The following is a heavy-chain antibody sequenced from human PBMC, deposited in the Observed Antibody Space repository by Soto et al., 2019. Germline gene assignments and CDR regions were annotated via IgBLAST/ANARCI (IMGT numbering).Heavy chain of an antibody. V-gene: IGHV1-46*01. CDR2: INPRGGST. J-gene: IGHJ4*02. CDR1: GYTFTSYY. Sequence: ASVKVSCKASGYTFTSYYMHWVRQAPGQGLEWMGIINPRGGSTSYAQKFQGRVTMTRDTSTSTVYMELSSLRSEDTAVYYCARLDSDYYDSSWGQGTLVTVSS. D-gene: IGHD3-22*01. CDR3: ARLDSDYYDSS.